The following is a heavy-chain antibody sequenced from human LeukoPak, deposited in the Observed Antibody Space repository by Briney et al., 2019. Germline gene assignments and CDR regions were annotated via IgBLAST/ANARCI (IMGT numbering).Heavy chain of an antibody. CDR2: INHSGST. V-gene: IGHV4-34*01. CDR3: ARTDYDSSGYYSY. Sequence: SETLSLTCAVYGGSFSGYYWSWIRQPPGKALEWIGEINHSGSTNYNPSLKSRVTISVDTSKNQFSLKLSSVTAADTAVYYCARTDYDSSGYYSYWGQGTLVTVSS. J-gene: IGHJ4*02. D-gene: IGHD3-22*01. CDR1: GGSFSGYY.